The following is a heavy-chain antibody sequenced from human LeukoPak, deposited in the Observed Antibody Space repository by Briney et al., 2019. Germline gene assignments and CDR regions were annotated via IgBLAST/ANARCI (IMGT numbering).Heavy chain of an antibody. CDR2: IYYSGST. D-gene: IGHD3-22*01. Sequence: SETLSLTCTVSGGSISSYYWSWIRQPPGKGLEWIGYIYYSGSTNYNPSLKSRVTISVDTSKNQFSLKLSSVTAADTAVYYCAPPPHYYEANGYSVAWGQGTLVTVSS. CDR3: APPPHYYEANGYSVA. J-gene: IGHJ5*02. CDR1: GGSISSYY. V-gene: IGHV4-59*12.